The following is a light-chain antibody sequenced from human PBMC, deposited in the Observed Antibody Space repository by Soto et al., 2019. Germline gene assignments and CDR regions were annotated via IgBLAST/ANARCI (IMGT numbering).Light chain of an antibody. CDR3: QLYTNWPLT. J-gene: IGKJ4*01. V-gene: IGKV3-15*01. CDR2: GSS. Sequence: EIEMTQSPATLSVSPGESATLSCRASQSVNSDLAWYQQRPGRAPRLLIFGSSTRATGVPARFSGSGSGRECPLNVSSLQSEDFAVCYCQLYTNWPLTFGGGTKVEIK. CDR1: QSVNSD.